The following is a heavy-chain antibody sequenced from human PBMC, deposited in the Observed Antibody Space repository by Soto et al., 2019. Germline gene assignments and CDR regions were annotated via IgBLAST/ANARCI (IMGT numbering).Heavy chain of an antibody. Sequence: LKISCKGSGYRFTSYWIGWVRQMPGKGLEWMGIIYPGDSDTRNSPSFQGQVTISVDKSISTAHLQWNSLKASDTAMYYCARSMLVTATQLFDYWGQGTLVTVSS. CDR3: ARSMLVTATQLFDY. CDR1: GYRFTSYW. V-gene: IGHV5-51*01. D-gene: IGHD2-21*02. J-gene: IGHJ4*02. CDR2: IYPGDSDT.